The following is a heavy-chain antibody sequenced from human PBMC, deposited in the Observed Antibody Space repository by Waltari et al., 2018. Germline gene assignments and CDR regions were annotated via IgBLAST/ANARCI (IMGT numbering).Heavy chain of an antibody. Sequence: LVQSGSEVIKPGASVKVSCKVSRDAITEHYKPWVRQAPGQGLEGMGWINPNGGATNYARNFRGRITVTWDTSATTSSMGLSGLRSDDTAVYYCAREYCGGDCRLFDYWGQGTLVTVSS. CDR3: AREYCGGDCRLFDY. V-gene: IGHV1-2*02. J-gene: IGHJ4*01. D-gene: IGHD2-21*02. CDR2: INPNGGAT. CDR1: RDAITEHY.